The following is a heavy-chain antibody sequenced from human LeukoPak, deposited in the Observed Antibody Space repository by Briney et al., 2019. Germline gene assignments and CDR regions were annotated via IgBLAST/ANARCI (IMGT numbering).Heavy chain of an antibody. J-gene: IGHJ3*02. D-gene: IGHD1-26*01. CDR3: AREVGATLDAFDI. CDR2: IIPIFGTA. Sequence: SVKVSCKASGGTFSSYAISWVRQAPGQGLEWMGGIIPIFGTANYAQKFQGRVTITADESTSTAYMELSSLRSEDPAVYYCAREVGATLDAFDIWGQGTMVTVSS. CDR1: GGTFSSYA. V-gene: IGHV1-69*13.